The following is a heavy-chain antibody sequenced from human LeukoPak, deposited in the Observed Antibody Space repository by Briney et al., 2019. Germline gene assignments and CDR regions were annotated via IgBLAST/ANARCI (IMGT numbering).Heavy chain of an antibody. CDR2: ISSSGSTI. Sequence: LSLTCTVSGGSISSYSWSWIRQAPGKGLEWVSYISSSGSTIYYADSVKGRFTISRDNAKNSLYLQMNSLRAEDTAVYYCARNHVEMATHNHYWGQGTLVTVSS. J-gene: IGHJ4*02. D-gene: IGHD5-24*01. CDR1: GGSISSYS. V-gene: IGHV3-11*01. CDR3: ARNHVEMATHNHY.